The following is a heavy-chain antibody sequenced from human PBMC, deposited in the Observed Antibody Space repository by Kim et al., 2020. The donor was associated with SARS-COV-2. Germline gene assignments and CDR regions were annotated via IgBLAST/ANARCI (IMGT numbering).Heavy chain of an antibody. D-gene: IGHD3-10*01. Sequence: GESLKISCKGSGYSFTSYWISWVRQMPGKGLEWMGRIDPSDSYTNYSPSFQGHVTISADKSISTAYLQWSSLKASDTAMYYCASTDPLWFGESVGEDVWGQGTTVTVSS. CDR1: GYSFTSYW. CDR3: ASTDPLWFGESVGEDV. V-gene: IGHV5-10-1*01. J-gene: IGHJ6*02. CDR2: IDPSDSYT.